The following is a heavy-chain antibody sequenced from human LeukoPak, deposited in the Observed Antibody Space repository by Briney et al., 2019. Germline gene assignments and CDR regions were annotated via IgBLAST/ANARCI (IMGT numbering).Heavy chain of an antibody. D-gene: IGHD2-21*02. J-gene: IGHJ4*02. V-gene: IGHV4-59*08. CDR3: ARGDCGGDCYSDH. CDR2: IYYSGST. Sequence: SETLSLTCTVSGGSISSYYWSWIRQPPGKGLEWIGYIYYSGSTNYNPSLKSRVTISVDTSKNQFSLKLNSVTAADTAVYCARGDCGGDCYSDHWGQGTLVTVSS. CDR1: GGSISSYY.